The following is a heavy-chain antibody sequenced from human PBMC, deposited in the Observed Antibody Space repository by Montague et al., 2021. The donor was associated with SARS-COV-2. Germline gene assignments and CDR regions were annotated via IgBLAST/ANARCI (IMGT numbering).Heavy chain of an antibody. J-gene: IGHJ4*02. V-gene: IGHV4-4*02. CDR3: ARETYTSGWFQQFDY. D-gene: IGHD6-19*01. Sequence: SETLSLTCAVSGDSISSRSWWSWVRQSPGKGLEWIADVYHTGSTXXNASLASRVSLSVDKSNNQFSLKLTSVTAADTAVYYCARETYTSGWFQQFDYWGQGTLVTVSS. CDR1: GDSISSRSW. CDR2: VYHTGST.